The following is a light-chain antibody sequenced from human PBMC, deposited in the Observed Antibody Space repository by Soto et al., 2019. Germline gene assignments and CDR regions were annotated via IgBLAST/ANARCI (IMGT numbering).Light chain of an antibody. J-gene: IGLJ3*02. CDR1: SSDVGGYNY. CDR3: NSYTTSSTLV. Sequence: QSALTQPASVSGSPGQWITISCTGSSSDVGGYNYVSWYQHHPGKAPKLLIYNVSDRPSGVSNRFSGSKSGNTASLTISGLQAEDEADYYCNSYTTSSTLVFGGGTKLTVL. CDR2: NVS. V-gene: IGLV2-14*03.